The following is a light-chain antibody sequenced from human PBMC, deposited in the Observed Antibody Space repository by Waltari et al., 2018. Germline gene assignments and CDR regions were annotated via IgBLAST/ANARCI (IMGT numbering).Light chain of an antibody. Sequence: DIVMTQSPDSLAVSLGERATINCKSSQSILYSSNNKNYLAWFHQKPGQPPKLLIYWASTRQSGVPDRFSGSGAGKDFTLTISILQAEDVAVYYCQQYYSAPWTFGQGTKVEIK. CDR2: WAS. J-gene: IGKJ1*01. CDR1: QSILYSSNNKNY. V-gene: IGKV4-1*01. CDR3: QQYYSAPWT.